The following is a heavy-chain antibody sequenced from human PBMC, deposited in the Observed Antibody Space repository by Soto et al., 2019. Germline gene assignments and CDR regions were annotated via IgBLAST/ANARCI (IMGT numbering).Heavy chain of an antibody. J-gene: IGHJ4*02. CDR3: ATYYFGSGSYYRFDN. CDR2: ISASDGST. D-gene: IGHD3-10*01. CDR1: GYAFSFG. Sequence: GXSVKVSCKASGYAFSFGFSWVRQAPGQGLEWMGWISASDGSTNSAQKSRGRISLTTDTSTNTAYMDLLSLTSDDTAVYFCATYYFGSGSYYRFDNWGQGTLVTVSS. V-gene: IGHV1-18*01.